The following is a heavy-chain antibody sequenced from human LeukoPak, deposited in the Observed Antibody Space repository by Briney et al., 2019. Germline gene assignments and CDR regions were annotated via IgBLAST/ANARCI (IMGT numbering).Heavy chain of an antibody. J-gene: IGHJ4*02. D-gene: IGHD5-12*01. CDR1: GYTFTGYY. V-gene: IGHV1-2*02. CDR2: INPNSGGT. CDR3: ASNSGYEKGY. Sequence: GASVKVSCKASGYTFTGYYMHWVRQAPGQGLEWMGWINPNSGGTNYAQKFQGRVTMTRDTSISTAYMELSSLRAEDTAVYYCASNSGYEKGYWGQGTLATVSS.